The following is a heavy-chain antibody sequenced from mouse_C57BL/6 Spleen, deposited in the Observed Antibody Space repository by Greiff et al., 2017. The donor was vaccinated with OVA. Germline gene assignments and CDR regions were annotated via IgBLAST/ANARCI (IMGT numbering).Heavy chain of an antibody. CDR2: IYPGSGNT. D-gene: IGHD1-1*01. CDR3: ARSDYYGSSYGYWYFDV. V-gene: IGHV1-76*01. J-gene: IGHJ1*03. Sequence: VKLVESGAELVRPGASVKLSCKASGYTFTDYYINWVKQRPGQGLEWIARIYPGSGNTYYNEKFKGKATLTAEKSSSTAYMQLSSLTSEDSAVYFCARSDYYGSSYGYWYFDVWGTGTTVTVSS. CDR1: GYTFTDYY.